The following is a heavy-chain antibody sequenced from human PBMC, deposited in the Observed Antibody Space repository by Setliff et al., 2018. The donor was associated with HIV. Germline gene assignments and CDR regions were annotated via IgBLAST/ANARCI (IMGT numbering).Heavy chain of an antibody. V-gene: IGHV3-74*03. CDR2: INSDGSTV. D-gene: IGHD6-13*01. CDR1: GFSSSYYW. CDR3: VRVAGFSSSWFGY. Sequence: PGGSLRLSCAASGFSSSYYWMHWVRQAPGKGLEWVARINSDGSTVEHAGAVKGRLTISRDNARNTLYLEMNSLRVEDAAMYYCVRVAGFSSSWFGYWGQGTLVTVSS. J-gene: IGHJ5*01.